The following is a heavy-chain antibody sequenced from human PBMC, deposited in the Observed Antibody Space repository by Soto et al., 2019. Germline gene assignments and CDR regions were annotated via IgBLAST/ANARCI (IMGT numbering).Heavy chain of an antibody. CDR1: GFSFSLSW. CDR2: ANPDGSDR. CDR3: AMGAF. Sequence: EVQLVESGGGLVQPGGSVRLSCAASGFSFSLSWMSWVRQAPGKGPEWVASANPDGSDRYYVDSVKGRFTISRDNARNSLSLQMDSLTVEDTAVYYCAMGAFWSQGALVTVSS. J-gene: IGHJ4*02. V-gene: IGHV3-7*01.